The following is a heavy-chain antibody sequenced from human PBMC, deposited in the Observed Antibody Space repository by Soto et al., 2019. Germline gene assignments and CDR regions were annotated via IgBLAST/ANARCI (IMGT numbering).Heavy chain of an antibody. CDR3: ARMSLFYSFDS. V-gene: IGHV4-59*01. D-gene: IGHD2-21*01. CDR2: IYHSGIT. J-gene: IGHJ4*01. Sequence: SETLPLTCPVSSDSMTSYYWSWIRQPPGKGLECIGHIYHSGITNYNPSLKSRVTISLDTSKTQFSLRLSSVTAADTAVYYCARMSLFYSFDSCGQGSLVTVSS. CDR1: SDSMTSYY.